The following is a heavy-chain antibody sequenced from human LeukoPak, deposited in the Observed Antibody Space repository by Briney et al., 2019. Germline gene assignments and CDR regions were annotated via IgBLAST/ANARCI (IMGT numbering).Heavy chain of an antibody. CDR3: ARASMRGSLYYFDY. CDR1: GFTFSDHY. CDR2: TRNKANSYTT. D-gene: IGHD1-26*01. Sequence: PGGSLRLSCAASGFTFSDHYMDWVGQAPGKGLEWVGRTRNKANSYTTEYAASVKCRFTISRDYSQNSLYLQMNSLKTEDTAVYYCARASMRGSLYYFDYSGQGTLVTVSS. J-gene: IGHJ4*02. V-gene: IGHV3-72*01.